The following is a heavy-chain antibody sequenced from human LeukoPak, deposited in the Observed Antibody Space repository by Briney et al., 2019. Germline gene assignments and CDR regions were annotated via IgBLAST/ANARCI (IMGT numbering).Heavy chain of an antibody. D-gene: IGHD1-26*01. CDR1: GYTFTSYA. Sequence: ASVKVSCKASGYTFTSYAMNWVRQAPGQGLEWMGWINTNTGNPTYAQGFTGRFVFSLDTSVSTAYLQISSLKAEDTAVYYCARAYSGSYWMYDAFDIWGQGTMVTVSS. CDR3: ARAYSGSYWMYDAFDI. CDR2: INTNTGNP. J-gene: IGHJ3*02. V-gene: IGHV7-4-1*02.